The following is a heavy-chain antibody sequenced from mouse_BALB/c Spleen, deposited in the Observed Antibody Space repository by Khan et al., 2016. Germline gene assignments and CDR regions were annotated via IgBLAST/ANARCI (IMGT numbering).Heavy chain of an antibody. CDR3: SRHNLDAMDY. Sequence: QVELLQSGPQLVRPGASVKISCKASGYSFTSYWMHWVRQRPGQGLEWIAMIDHSDSETRLNQKFKDKATLTVDKSSNTAYMQLSSPTSEDSAVYDCSRHNLDAMDYWGQGTSVTVSS. CDR1: GYSFTSYW. J-gene: IGHJ4*01. D-gene: IGHD1-3*01. V-gene: IGHV1S126*01. CDR2: IDHSDSET.